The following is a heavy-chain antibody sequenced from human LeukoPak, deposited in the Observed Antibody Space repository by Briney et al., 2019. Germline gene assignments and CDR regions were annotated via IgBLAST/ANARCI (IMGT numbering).Heavy chain of an antibody. Sequence: GGSLRLSCAASGFTFSSHSMNWVRQAPGKGLEWVSSISTSSSYIYYADSVKGRFTISRDNAKNSLYLQMNSLRAEDMAVYYCANDLGWIQLNLGRGQGTLVTVSS. CDR2: ISTSSSYI. D-gene: IGHD5-18*01. J-gene: IGHJ4*02. CDR1: GFTFSSHS. CDR3: ANDLGWIQLNLG. V-gene: IGHV3-21*04.